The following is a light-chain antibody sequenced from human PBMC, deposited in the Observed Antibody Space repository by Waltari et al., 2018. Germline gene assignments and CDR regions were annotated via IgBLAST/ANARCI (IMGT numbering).Light chain of an antibody. J-gene: IGLJ1*01. Sequence: QSALTQPASVSGSPGQSITISCPGTTSDVGSYTLVSGYQHHPGKTPKLILFEVSDRPPGISNRFSGSKSGNTASLTISGLQAEDEADYHCCSYAGNSIYVFGTGTRVTVL. V-gene: IGLV2-23*02. CDR1: TSDVGSYTL. CDR2: EVS. CDR3: CSYAGNSIYV.